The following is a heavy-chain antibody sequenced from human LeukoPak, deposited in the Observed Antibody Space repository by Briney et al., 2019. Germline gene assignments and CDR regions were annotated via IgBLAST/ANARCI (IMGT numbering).Heavy chain of an antibody. J-gene: IGHJ3*02. CDR1: ADSMSSNNW. CDR2: IYHSGSA. D-gene: IGHD1-26*01. Sequence: PSETLSLTCAVSADSMSSNNWWSWVRQPPGKGLEWIGEIYHSGSANYNPSLKSRVTISIENSKNQFSLKLSSVTAADTAVYYCARDGGRWWELPRSDAFDIWGQGTMVTVSS. CDR3: ARDGGRWWELPRSDAFDI. V-gene: IGHV4-4*02.